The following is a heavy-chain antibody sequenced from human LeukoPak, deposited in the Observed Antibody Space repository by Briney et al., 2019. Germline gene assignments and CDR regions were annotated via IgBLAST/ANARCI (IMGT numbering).Heavy chain of an antibody. D-gene: IGHD4-23*01. CDR2: IGTDGSGT. Sequence: GGSLRLSCAASGLTFSSYWMHWVRQVPGEGLVWVSRIGTDGSGTTYADYVQGRFTISRDNAKNTLFLQMNSLRAEDTAVYYCARDKYGGNSNAFDIWGQGTLVTVSS. CDR1: GLTFSSYW. V-gene: IGHV3-74*01. J-gene: IGHJ3*02. CDR3: ARDKYGGNSNAFDI.